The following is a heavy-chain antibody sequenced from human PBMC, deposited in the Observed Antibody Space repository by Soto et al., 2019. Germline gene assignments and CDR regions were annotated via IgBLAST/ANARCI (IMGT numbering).Heavy chain of an antibody. V-gene: IGHV1-24*01. CDR2: FHPEDGET. CDR3: ATNPLGKQWLANWFDP. CDR1: GYTFTSYG. D-gene: IGHD6-19*01. J-gene: IGHJ5*02. Sequence: ASVKVSCKASGYTFTSYGISWVRQAPGKGLEWMGGFHPEDGETIYAQKFQGRVTMTEDTSTDTAYMELSSLRSEDTAVYYCATNPLGKQWLANWFDPWGQGTLVTVSS.